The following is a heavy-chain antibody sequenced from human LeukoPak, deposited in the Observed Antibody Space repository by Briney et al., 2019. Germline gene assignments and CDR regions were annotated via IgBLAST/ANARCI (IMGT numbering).Heavy chain of an antibody. J-gene: IGHJ5*02. V-gene: IGHV4-61*02. Sequence: SETLSLTCTVSGDPIRSDSYYWNWLRQPAGKGLEWIGRIYASGSTNYNPSLKSRVTISLDTSSTRFSLNLSSVTATDTAVYFCARDRSSGWLNWFDPWGQGTLVTVSP. CDR1: GDPIRSDSYY. D-gene: IGHD6-19*01. CDR2: IYASGST. CDR3: ARDRSSGWLNWFDP.